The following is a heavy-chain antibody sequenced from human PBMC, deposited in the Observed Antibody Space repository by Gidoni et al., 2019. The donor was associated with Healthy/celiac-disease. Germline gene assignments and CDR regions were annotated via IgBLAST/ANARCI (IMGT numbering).Heavy chain of an antibody. J-gene: IGHJ6*02. D-gene: IGHD3-10*01. Sequence: VKVSCKASGYTFTSYYMHWVRQAPGQGLEWMGIINPSGGSTSYAQKFQGRGTMTRDTSTSTVYMELSSLRSEDTAVYYCARAWATYYYGSGSYSYVMDVWGQGTTVTVSS. CDR2: INPSGGST. CDR3: ARAWATYYYGSGSYSYVMDV. V-gene: IGHV1-46*03. CDR1: GYTFTSYY.